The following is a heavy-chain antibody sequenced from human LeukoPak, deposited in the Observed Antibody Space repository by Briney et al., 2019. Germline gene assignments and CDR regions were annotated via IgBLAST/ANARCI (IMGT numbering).Heavy chain of an antibody. CDR2: INPNSGGT. Sequence: ASVKVSCKASGYTFTGYYMHWVRQAPGQGLEWMGWINPNSGGTNYAQKFQGRVTMTRDTSISTAYMELSRLRSDDTAMYYCARSGDSSGWSPQDYWGQGTLVTVSS. V-gene: IGHV1-2*02. CDR3: ARSGDSSGWSPQDY. D-gene: IGHD6-19*01. CDR1: GYTFTGYY. J-gene: IGHJ4*02.